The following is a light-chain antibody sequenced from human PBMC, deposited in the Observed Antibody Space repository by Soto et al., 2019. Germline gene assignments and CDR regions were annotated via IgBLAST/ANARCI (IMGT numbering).Light chain of an antibody. V-gene: IGKV3-20*01. Sequence: DIVLTQSPATLSLSPGQTATLSCRASQSVSSNLAWYQQKPGRAPRLLIFGASKRATGIPDRFSGSGSGRDFTLTISGLEPEDFAVYYCQQYGSSPLISFGQGTRLEIK. CDR2: GAS. J-gene: IGKJ5*01. CDR1: QSVSSN. CDR3: QQYGSSPLIS.